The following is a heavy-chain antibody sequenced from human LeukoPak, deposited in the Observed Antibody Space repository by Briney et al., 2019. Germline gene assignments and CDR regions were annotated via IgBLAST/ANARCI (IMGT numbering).Heavy chain of an antibody. D-gene: IGHD6-6*01. CDR1: GGSITSGSFY. V-gene: IGHV4-61*02. CDR3: ARRDIAASFDY. Sequence: SETLSLTCDVSGGSITSGSFYWSWIRQPAGKGLEWIGRISTSGNSNYNPSLKSRVTISVDTSKNQFSLKLSSVTAADTAVYYCARRDIAASFDYWGPGTLVTVSS. CDR2: ISTSGNS. J-gene: IGHJ4*02.